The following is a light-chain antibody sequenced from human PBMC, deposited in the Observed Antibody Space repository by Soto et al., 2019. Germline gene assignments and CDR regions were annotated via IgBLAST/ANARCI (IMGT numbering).Light chain of an antibody. V-gene: IGKV3-11*01. CDR1: QSVSTY. J-gene: IGKJ4*01. CDR3: QQRSSWPSLT. CDR2: DAF. Sequence: EVVLTQSPATLSLSPGERATLSCRASQSVSTYLAWYQQRPGQAPRLLIYDAFTRATGIPARFSGSGSGTDFTLTISSLEPEDFAVYYCQQRSSWPSLTFGGGTKVEI.